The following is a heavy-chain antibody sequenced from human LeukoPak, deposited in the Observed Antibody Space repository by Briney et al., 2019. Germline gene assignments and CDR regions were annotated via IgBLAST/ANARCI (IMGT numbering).Heavy chain of an antibody. CDR1: GFTFSTYG. V-gene: IGHV3-33*01. Sequence: GGSLRLSCAASGFTFSTYGMHWVRQAPGKGLEWVALIWFDGSKRYYGDSLKGRFTVSRDNSKNTLYLQVDSLRGEDTAVYYWARCTGGSCVFDYWGQGTLVTVSS. CDR3: ARCTGGSCVFDY. J-gene: IGHJ4*02. D-gene: IGHD2-8*02. CDR2: IWFDGSKR.